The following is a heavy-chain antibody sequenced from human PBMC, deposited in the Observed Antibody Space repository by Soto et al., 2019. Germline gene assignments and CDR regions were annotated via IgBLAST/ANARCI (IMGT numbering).Heavy chain of an antibody. Sequence: DVQLVESGGGLVQPGGSLKLSCAASGLTFSGSAMHWVRQAPGKGLEWVGRIRSKTYNYATAYAASVKGRFTISRDDSKNAAYLHMNSLKTEDTAVYYCTRLRVAATRDDYWGQGTLVTVSS. CDR1: GLTFSGSA. D-gene: IGHD2-15*01. J-gene: IGHJ4*02. CDR3: TRLRVAATRDDY. V-gene: IGHV3-73*02. CDR2: IRSKTYNYAT.